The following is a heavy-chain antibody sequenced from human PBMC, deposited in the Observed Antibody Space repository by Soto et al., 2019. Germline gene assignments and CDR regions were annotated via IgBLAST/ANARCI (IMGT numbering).Heavy chain of an antibody. CDR1: GGSISSYY. J-gene: IGHJ4*02. D-gene: IGHD3-22*01. V-gene: IGHV4-4*07. Sequence: SETLCLTYTVSGGSISSYYWSWIRQPAGKGLEWIGRIYTSGSTNYNPSLKSRVTMSVDTSKNQFSLKLSSVTAADTAVYYCARDRYDSSGYPYHFDYWGQGTLVSVSA. CDR2: IYTSGST. CDR3: ARDRYDSSGYPYHFDY.